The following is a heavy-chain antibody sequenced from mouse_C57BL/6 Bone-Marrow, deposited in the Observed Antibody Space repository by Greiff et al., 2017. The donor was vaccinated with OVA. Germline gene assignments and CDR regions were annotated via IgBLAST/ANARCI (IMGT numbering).Heavy chain of an antibody. D-gene: IGHD1-1*01. CDR2: ISNGGGST. Sequence: EVHLVESGGGLVQPGGSLKLSCAASGFTFSDYYMYWVRQTPEKRLEWVAYISNGGGSTYYPDTVKGRITISRDNAKNTLYLQMSRLKSEDTAMYYCARQGYYGSPSYWYFDVWGTGTTVTVSS. CDR1: GFTFSDYY. V-gene: IGHV5-12*01. CDR3: ARQGYYGSPSYWYFDV. J-gene: IGHJ1*03.